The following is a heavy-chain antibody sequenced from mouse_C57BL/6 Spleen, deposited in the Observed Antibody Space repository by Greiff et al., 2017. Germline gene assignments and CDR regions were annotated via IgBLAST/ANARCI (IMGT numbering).Heavy chain of an antibody. CDR2: INPSTGGT. CDR1: GYSFTGYY. Sequence: EVNLVESGPELVKPGASVKISCKASGYSFTGYYMNWVKQSPEKSLEWIGEINPSTGGTTYNQKFKAKATLTVDKSSSTAYMQLKSLTSEDSAVYYCARFYYGSSYWYFDVWGTGTTVTVSS. D-gene: IGHD1-1*01. V-gene: IGHV1-42*01. CDR3: ARFYYGSSYWYFDV. J-gene: IGHJ1*03.